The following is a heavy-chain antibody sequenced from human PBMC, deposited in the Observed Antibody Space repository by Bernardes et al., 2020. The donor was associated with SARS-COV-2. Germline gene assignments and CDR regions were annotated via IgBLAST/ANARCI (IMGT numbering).Heavy chain of an antibody. CDR1: GYTFTSYA. V-gene: IGHV7-4-1*02. CDR3: AREYGSKILYGSGSYYDWDY. Sequence: ASVKVSCKASGYTFTSYAMNWVRQAPGQGLEWMGWINTNTGNPTYAQGFTGRFVFSLDTSVSTAYLQISSLKAEDTAVYYCAREYGSKILYGSGSYYDWDYWGQGTLVTVSS. CDR2: INTNTGNP. D-gene: IGHD3-10*01. J-gene: IGHJ4*02.